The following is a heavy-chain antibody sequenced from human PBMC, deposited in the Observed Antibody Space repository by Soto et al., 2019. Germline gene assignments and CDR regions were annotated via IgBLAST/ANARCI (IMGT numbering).Heavy chain of an antibody. CDR3: GRWEGEYHYFAY. CDR1: GYTFASYG. Sequence: ASVKVSCKASGYTFASYGISWVRQAPGQGLEWMGWISAYNGNANYAQKLQGRVTMTTDTSTSTAYMELRSLRSDDTAVYYWGRWEGEYHYFAYWGQGTLVTVS. D-gene: IGHD1-26*01. CDR2: ISAYNGNA. J-gene: IGHJ4*02. V-gene: IGHV1-18*01.